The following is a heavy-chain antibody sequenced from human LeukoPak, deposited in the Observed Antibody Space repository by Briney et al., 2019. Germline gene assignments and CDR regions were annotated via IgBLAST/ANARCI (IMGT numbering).Heavy chain of an antibody. D-gene: IGHD7-27*01. CDR1: GGSISSSSYY. CDR3: ASRKLGNDY. Sequence: SETLSLTCTVSGGSISSSSYYWGWIRQPPGKALEWIGNIFYSGSTYYSPSLKSRVTISADTSQNQFSLKLSSVTAADTAVYYCASRKLGNDYWGQGTLATVSS. V-gene: IGHV4-39*07. J-gene: IGHJ4*02. CDR2: IFYSGST.